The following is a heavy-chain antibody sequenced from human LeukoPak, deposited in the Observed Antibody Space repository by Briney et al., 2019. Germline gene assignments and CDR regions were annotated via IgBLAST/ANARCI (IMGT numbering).Heavy chain of an antibody. Sequence: KSGGSLRLSCAASGFTFSSYSMNWVRQAPGKGPEWVSSISSSSSYIYYADSVKGRFTISRDNAKNSLYLQMNSLRAEDTAVYYCARDIVGATGVYWGQGTLVTVSS. CDR2: ISSSSSYI. CDR3: ARDIVGATGVY. CDR1: GFTFSSYS. V-gene: IGHV3-21*01. D-gene: IGHD1-26*01. J-gene: IGHJ4*02.